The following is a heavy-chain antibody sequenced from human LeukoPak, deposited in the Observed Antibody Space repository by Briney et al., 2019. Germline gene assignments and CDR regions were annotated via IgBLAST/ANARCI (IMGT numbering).Heavy chain of an antibody. Sequence: SETLSLTCAVYGGSFSGYYWSWIRQPPGKGLEWIGEINHSGSTNYNPSLKSRVTISADTSKNQFSLKLSSVTAADTAVYYCARRGAARAFDIWGQGTMVTVSS. CDR3: ARRGAARAFDI. J-gene: IGHJ3*02. V-gene: IGHV4-34*01. CDR1: GGSFSGYY. CDR2: INHSGST.